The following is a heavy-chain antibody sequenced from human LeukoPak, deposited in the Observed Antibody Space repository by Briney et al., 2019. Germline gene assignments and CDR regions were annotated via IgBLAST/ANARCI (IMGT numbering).Heavy chain of an antibody. CDR1: GYSISRSYD. D-gene: IGHD1-26*01. V-gene: IGHV4-38-2*02. Sequence: PSETLSLTCDVSGYSISRSYDWGWIRQPPGKGLEWIGSIYHSGSTYYNPSLKSRVTISVDTSKNQFSLKLSSVTAADTAVYYCARDSRASGIFDYWGQGTLVTVSS. J-gene: IGHJ4*02. CDR3: ARDSRASGIFDY. CDR2: IYHSGST.